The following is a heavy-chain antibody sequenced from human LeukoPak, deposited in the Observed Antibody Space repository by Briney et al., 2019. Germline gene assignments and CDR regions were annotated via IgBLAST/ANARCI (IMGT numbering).Heavy chain of an antibody. CDR1: GGSFSGDF. V-gene: IGHV4-34*01. J-gene: IGHJ5*02. CDR2: IKHDGSN. Sequence: SETLSLTCAVYGGSFSGDFWGWLRQSPGKGLEGIGEIKHDGSNTYNPSLESRVTISVDTSKNQFSLKLASVTAADTAIYYCAKGAGGFSYYNWFDPWGQGTLVTVSS. CDR3: AKGAGGFSYYNWFDP. D-gene: IGHD5-18*01.